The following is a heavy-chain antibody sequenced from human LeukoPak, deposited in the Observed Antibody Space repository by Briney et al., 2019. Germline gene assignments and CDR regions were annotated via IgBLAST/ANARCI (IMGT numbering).Heavy chain of an antibody. V-gene: IGHV3-30*12. Sequence: GRSLRLSCAASGITFSNYGMHWVRQAPGKGLEWLAAIFYDGSNKYYADTVKGRFTISRDNSKNTLYLQVNSLTAEDTAVYYCARDQALYFSYGDYWGQGTLVTVSS. D-gene: IGHD2/OR15-2a*01. CDR1: GITFSNYG. CDR2: IFYDGSNK. CDR3: ARDQALYFSYGDY. J-gene: IGHJ4*02.